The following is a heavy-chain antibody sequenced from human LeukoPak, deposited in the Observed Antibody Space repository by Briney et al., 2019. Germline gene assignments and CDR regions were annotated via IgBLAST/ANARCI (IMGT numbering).Heavy chain of an antibody. J-gene: IGHJ4*02. CDR3: AKEGGSLWFGELYYFDY. CDR1: GFTFSSYG. Sequence: GGTLRLSCAASGFTFSSYGMNWVRQAPGKGLEWVSTISGSGGSTYYADSVKGRFTISRDNSKNTLYLQMNSLRAEDTAVYYCAKEGGSLWFGELYYFDYWGQGTLVTVSS. V-gene: IGHV3-23*01. D-gene: IGHD3-10*01. CDR2: ISGSGGST.